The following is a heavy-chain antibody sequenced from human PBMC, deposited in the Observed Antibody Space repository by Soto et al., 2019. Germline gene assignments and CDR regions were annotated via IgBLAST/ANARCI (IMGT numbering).Heavy chain of an antibody. CDR2: ISYSGST. Sequence: SETLSLTCTVSGGSISSYYWSWIRQPPGKGLEWIGYISYSGSTNYNPSLKSRVTISVDTSKNQFSLKLSSVNAADTAVYYCARRCPLNYFGSGTSLHCFDPWGQGTLVTVSS. D-gene: IGHD3-10*01. CDR1: GGSISSYY. V-gene: IGHV4-59*01. J-gene: IGHJ5*02. CDR3: ARRCPLNYFGSGTSLHCFDP.